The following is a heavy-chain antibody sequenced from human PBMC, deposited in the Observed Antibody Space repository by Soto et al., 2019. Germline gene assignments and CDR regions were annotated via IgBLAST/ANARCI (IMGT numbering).Heavy chain of an antibody. V-gene: IGHV4-59*08. Sequence: QVHLQQSGPGLVKPSETLSLTCTVSSGPSSSHNWGWIRQSPGRGLEWIGYVYNTGGTSYNPSLKSRVTISADTSANHISLTLSSVTAADTAIYYCVRQGIVNLHVLVDVWGQGTTDSVSS. CDR1: SGPSSSHN. CDR3: VRQGIVNLHVLVDV. J-gene: IGHJ6*02. CDR2: VYNTGGT. D-gene: IGHD3-10*01.